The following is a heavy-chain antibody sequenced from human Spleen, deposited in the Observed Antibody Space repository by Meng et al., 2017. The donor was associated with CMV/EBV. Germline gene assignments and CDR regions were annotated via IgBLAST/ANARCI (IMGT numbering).Heavy chain of an antibody. CDR1: GYIFTSPG. J-gene: IGHJ4*02. V-gene: IGHV1-18*01. Sequence: SCKASGYIFTSPGFTWLRQAPGQGLEWMGWISAYNGNTNYAQKLQGRVTMTTDTSTSTAYMELRSLRSDDTAVYYCARGAYGSGGHWGQGTLVTVSS. D-gene: IGHD3-10*01. CDR3: ARGAYGSGGH. CDR2: ISAYNGNT.